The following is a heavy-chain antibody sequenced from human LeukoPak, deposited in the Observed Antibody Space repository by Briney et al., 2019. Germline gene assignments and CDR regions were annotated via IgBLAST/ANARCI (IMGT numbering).Heavy chain of an antibody. CDR1: GYTFTGYY. Sequence: ASVKVSCKASGYTFTGYYMHWVRQAPGQGLEWMGWINPNSGGTNYAQKFKGRVTMTRDTSISTAYMELSRLRSDDTAVYYCARGRGLTYYDFWSGYYSDYWGQGTLVTVSS. D-gene: IGHD3-3*01. CDR2: INPNSGGT. V-gene: IGHV1-2*02. J-gene: IGHJ4*02. CDR3: ARGRGLTYYDFWSGYYSDY.